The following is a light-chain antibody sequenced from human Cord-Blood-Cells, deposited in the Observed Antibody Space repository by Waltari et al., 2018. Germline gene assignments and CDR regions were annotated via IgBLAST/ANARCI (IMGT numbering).Light chain of an antibody. V-gene: IGLV2-14*03. CDR2: DVG. Sequence: QSALTQPASVSGSPGPSITISCTGTSSDVGGYNYVSWYQHNPGKAPKLMIYDVGNRPSGVSNRFSGSKSGNTASLTISGLQAEDEADYYCSSYTSSSTWVFGGGTKLTVL. CDR1: SSDVGGYNY. CDR3: SSYTSSSTWV. J-gene: IGLJ3*02.